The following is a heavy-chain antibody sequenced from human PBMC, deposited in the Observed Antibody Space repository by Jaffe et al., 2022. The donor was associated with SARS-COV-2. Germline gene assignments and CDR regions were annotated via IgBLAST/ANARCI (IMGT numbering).Heavy chain of an antibody. CDR1: GGSISSYY. CDR2: IYYSGST. Sequence: QVQLQESGPGLVKPSETLSLTCTVSGGSISSYYWSWIRQPPGKGLEWIGYIYYSGSTNYNPSLKSRVTISVDTSKNQFSLKLSSVTAADTAVYYCARVSPHCGGDCSHMDVWGQGTTVTVSS. V-gene: IGHV4-59*01. CDR3: ARVSPHCGGDCSHMDV. J-gene: IGHJ6*02. D-gene: IGHD2-21*02.